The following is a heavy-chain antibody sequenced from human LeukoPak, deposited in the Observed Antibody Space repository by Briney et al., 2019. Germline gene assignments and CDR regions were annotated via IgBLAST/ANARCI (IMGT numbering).Heavy chain of an antibody. J-gene: IGHJ3*02. V-gene: IGHV3-23*01. CDR2: ISGSGSAT. CDR3: AKDSKTLDALDI. CDR1: GFTFSGYG. Sequence: GGSLRLSCTASGFTFSGYGMSWVRQAPGKGLEWVLGISGSGSATYYADSVKGRFTISRDNSENSLYLQMNSLRADDTAVYYCAKDSKTLDALDIWGQGTMVTVSS.